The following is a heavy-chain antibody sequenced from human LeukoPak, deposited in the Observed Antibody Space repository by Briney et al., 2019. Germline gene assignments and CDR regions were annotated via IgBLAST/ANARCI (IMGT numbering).Heavy chain of an antibody. V-gene: IGHV3-7*01. Sequence: PGGSLSLSCAASGFTFSESWMTWVRQVPGQGLEWVAHINHEGGGIQYVDSVKGRFTISRDNAKGSVYLQMNSLRAEDTAIYHCATYINWVAGDVWGQGTTVIVSS. J-gene: IGHJ6*02. CDR3: ATYINWVAGDV. D-gene: IGHD1-1*01. CDR2: INHEGGGI. CDR1: GFTFSESW.